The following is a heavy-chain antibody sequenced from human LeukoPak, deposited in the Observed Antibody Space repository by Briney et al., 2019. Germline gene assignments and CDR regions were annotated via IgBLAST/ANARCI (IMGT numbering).Heavy chain of an antibody. J-gene: IGHJ4*02. CDR3: ASGYPIDY. CDR2: IKQDGSEK. D-gene: IGHD5-18*01. V-gene: IGHV3-7*01. CDR1: GFTFSSNW. Sequence: PGGSLRLSCAASGFTFSSNWMNWVRQAPGKGLEWVANIKQDGSEKYYVDSVKGRFTISRDNAKNSLYLQMNSLRAEDTAVYYCASGYPIDYWGQGTLVTVSS.